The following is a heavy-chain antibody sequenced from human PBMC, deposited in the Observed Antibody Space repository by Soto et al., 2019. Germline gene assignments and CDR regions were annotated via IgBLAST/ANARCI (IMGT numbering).Heavy chain of an antibody. Sequence: GGSLRLSCAASGFTFSSYSMNWVRQAPGKGLEWVSSISSSSSYIYYADSVKGRFTISRDNAKNSLYLQMNSLRAEDTAVYYCASSSTHGDYFDYWGEGTLVTVSS. CDR3: ASSSTHGDYFDY. CDR1: GFTFSSYS. CDR2: ISSSSSYI. D-gene: IGHD4-17*01. J-gene: IGHJ4*02. V-gene: IGHV3-21*01.